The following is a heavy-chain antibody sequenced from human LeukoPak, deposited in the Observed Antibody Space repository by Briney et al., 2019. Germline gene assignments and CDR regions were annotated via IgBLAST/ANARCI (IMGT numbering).Heavy chain of an antibody. CDR2: IYYSGST. CDR1: GGSISGYY. Sequence: KSSETLSLTCTVSGGSISGYYWNWSRQPPGKGVEWIGSIYYSGSTYYNPSLKSRVTISVDTSKNQFSLKLSSVTAADTAVYYCARHYSQVRFLEWLRFDPWGQGTLVTVSS. D-gene: IGHD3-3*01. CDR3: ARHYSQVRFLEWLRFDP. J-gene: IGHJ5*02. V-gene: IGHV4-59*05.